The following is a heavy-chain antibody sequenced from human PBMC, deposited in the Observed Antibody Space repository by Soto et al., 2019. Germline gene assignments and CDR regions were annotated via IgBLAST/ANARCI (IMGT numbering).Heavy chain of an antibody. CDR1: GGSISSGGYY. V-gene: IGHV4-31*03. CDR3: ARDRSGSYDVFYFDY. Sequence: SETLSLTCTVSGGSISSGGYYWSWIRQHPGKGLEWIGYIYYSGSTYYNPSLKSRVTISVDTSKNQFSLKLSSVTAADTAVYYCARDRSGSYDVFYFDYWGQGTLVTVSS. CDR2: IYYSGST. D-gene: IGHD1-26*01. J-gene: IGHJ4*02.